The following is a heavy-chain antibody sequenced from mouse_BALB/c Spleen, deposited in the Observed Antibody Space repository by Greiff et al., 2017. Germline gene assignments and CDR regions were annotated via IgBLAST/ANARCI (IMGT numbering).Heavy chain of an antibody. CDR2: IYPGDGST. CDR1: GYTFTSYY. J-gene: IGHJ3*01. CDR3: ASYYDYDEGFAY. Sequence: QVQLKESGPELVKPGASVKMSCKASGYTFTSYYIHWVKQRPGQGLEWIGWIYPGDGSTKYNEKFKGKTTLTADKSSSTAYMLLSSLTSEDSAIYFCASYYDYDEGFAYWGQGTLVTVSA. D-gene: IGHD2-4*01. V-gene: IGHV1S56*01.